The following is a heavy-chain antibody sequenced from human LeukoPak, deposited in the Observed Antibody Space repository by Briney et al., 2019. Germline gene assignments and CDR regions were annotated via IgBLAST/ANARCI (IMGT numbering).Heavy chain of an antibody. Sequence: SETLSITCTVSGYSISSGYYWGWIRPPPGKGLEWIGSIYHSGSTYYNPSLKSRVTISVDTSKNQFSLKLSSVTAADTAVYYCARADPLYCSSTSCPPAEFDYWGQGTLVTVSS. CDR3: ARADPLYCSSTSCPPAEFDY. CDR1: GYSISSGYY. D-gene: IGHD2-2*01. V-gene: IGHV4-38-2*02. CDR2: IYHSGST. J-gene: IGHJ4*02.